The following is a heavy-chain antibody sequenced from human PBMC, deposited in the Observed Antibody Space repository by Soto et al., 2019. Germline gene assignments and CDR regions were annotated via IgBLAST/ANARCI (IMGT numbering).Heavy chain of an antibody. CDR1: ADTFTSYY. V-gene: IGHV1-46*01. CDR2: INPNGGST. Sequence: GASVKVSCKSPADTFTSYYIHWVRQAPGHGLEWMGIINPNGGSTRFAQTFQGRITMTTDTSTSTVYMELRSLRSEDTAVYYCARGDSPYYDSSGYGFDWGQGTLVTVSS. CDR3: ARGDSPYYDSSGYGFD. J-gene: IGHJ4*02. D-gene: IGHD3-22*01.